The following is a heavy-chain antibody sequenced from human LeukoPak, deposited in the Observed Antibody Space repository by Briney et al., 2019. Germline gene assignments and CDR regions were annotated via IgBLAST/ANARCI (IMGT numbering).Heavy chain of an antibody. Sequence: GGSLRLSCAASGFTFSGSAMHWVRQASGKGLEWVGRIRSKANSYATAYAASVKGRFTISRDDSKNTAYLQMNSLKTEDTAVYYCTSWYCSGGSCPRDYWGQGTLVTVSS. CDR2: IRSKANSYAT. V-gene: IGHV3-73*01. D-gene: IGHD2-15*01. J-gene: IGHJ4*02. CDR3: TSWYCSGGSCPRDY. CDR1: GFTFSGSA.